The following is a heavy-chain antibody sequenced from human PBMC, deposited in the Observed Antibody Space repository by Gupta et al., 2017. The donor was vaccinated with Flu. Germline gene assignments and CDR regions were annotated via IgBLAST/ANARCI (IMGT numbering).Heavy chain of an antibody. D-gene: IGHD2-2*02. CDR1: GFTFDDYA. CDR2: ISWNSGSI. CDR3: AKDGYCSSTSCYNMDHYYGMDV. V-gene: IGHV3-9*01. Sequence: EVQLVESGGGLVQPGRSLRLSCAASGFTFDDYAMHWVRQAPGKGLEWVSGISWNSGSIGYADSVKGRFTISRDNAKNSLYLQMNSLRAEDTALYYCAKDGYCSSTSCYNMDHYYGMDVWGQGTTVTVSS. J-gene: IGHJ6*02.